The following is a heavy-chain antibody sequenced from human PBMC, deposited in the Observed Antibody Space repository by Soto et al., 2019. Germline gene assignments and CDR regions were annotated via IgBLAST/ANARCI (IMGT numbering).Heavy chain of an antibody. CDR3: ANDITGTTGPLAG. D-gene: IGHD1-7*01. CDR1: GFTFSSYA. V-gene: IGHV3-23*01. Sequence: EVQLLESGGGLVQPGGSLRLSCAASGFTFSSYAMSWVRQAPGKGLEWVSAISGSGGSTYYADSVKGRFTISRDNSKNTLYLQMNSLRPEDTAVYYCANDITGTTGPLAGWGQGTLVTVSS. CDR2: ISGSGGST. J-gene: IGHJ4*02.